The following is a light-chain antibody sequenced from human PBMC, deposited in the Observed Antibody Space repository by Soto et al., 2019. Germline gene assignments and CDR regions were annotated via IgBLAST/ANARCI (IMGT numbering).Light chain of an antibody. CDR1: QSVRSSY. J-gene: IGKJ1*01. V-gene: IGKV3-20*01. CDR2: GAS. CDR3: QHQGT. Sequence: EIVLTQSPGTVSLSPGERATLSCRASQSVRSSYLAWYQQKPGQPPRLLIYGASSRATGIPDRFSGTGSGTDFSLTISRLEPEDFAVYYCQHQGTFGQGTKVDIK.